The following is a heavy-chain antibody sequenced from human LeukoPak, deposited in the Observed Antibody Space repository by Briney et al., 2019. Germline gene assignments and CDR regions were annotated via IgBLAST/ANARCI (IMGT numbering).Heavy chain of an antibody. CDR3: ARDHTSGWYNPNDFDY. D-gene: IGHD6-19*01. Sequence: ASVKVSCKASGYTFTSYGINWVRQAPGQGLEWMGWISSYNGNTNYAQKFQDRVTMTTYTSTSTAYMELRSLRSDDTAVYYCARDHTSGWYNPNDFDYWGQGTLVTASS. CDR2: ISSYNGNT. J-gene: IGHJ4*02. V-gene: IGHV1-18*01. CDR1: GYTFTSYG.